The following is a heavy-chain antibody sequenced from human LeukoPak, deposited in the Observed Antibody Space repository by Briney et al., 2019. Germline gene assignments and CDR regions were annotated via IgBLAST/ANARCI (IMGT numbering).Heavy chain of an antibody. CDR2: SSHSGET. CDR1: GGPFSDFH. Sequence: PSETLSLTCGVDGGPFSDFHWSWIRQPPGKGLEWIGESSHSGETNYNPSLKSRVTISLDTSKKQISLMVNSVTAADTAVYYCARVASTAIGGVLSWGPKKWAHYYMDVWGKGTTVTVSS. V-gene: IGHV4-34*01. D-gene: IGHD3-16*01. CDR3: ARVASTAIGGVLSWGPKKWAHYYMDV. J-gene: IGHJ6*03.